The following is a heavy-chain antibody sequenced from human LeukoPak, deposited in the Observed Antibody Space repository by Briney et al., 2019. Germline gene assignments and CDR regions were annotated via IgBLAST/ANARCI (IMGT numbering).Heavy chain of an antibody. V-gene: IGHV3-7*01. CDR3: ARDGAAAGIWAFDY. D-gene: IGHD6-13*01. J-gene: IGHJ4*02. CDR2: IKQDGSEK. CDR1: GFTFSSNW. Sequence: PGGSLRLSCVVSGFTFSSNWMSWVRQAPGKGLEWVANIKQDGSEKYYVDSVKGRFTISRDNAKNSLYLQMNSLRAEDTAVYYCARDGAAAGIWAFDYWGQGTLVTVSS.